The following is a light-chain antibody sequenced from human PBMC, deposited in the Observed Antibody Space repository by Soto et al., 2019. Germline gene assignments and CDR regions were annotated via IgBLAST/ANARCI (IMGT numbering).Light chain of an antibody. CDR1: QSVSSN. V-gene: IGKV3-15*01. CDR3: QQYNNWPGFT. J-gene: IGKJ3*01. Sequence: EIVMTQSPATLSVSPGERATLSCRASQSVSSNLAWYQQKPGQAPRLLIYGASTRATGIPARFSGSGSGTEFTLTISSLQSEDFAVYYYQQYNNWPGFTFGPGTKVDIK. CDR2: GAS.